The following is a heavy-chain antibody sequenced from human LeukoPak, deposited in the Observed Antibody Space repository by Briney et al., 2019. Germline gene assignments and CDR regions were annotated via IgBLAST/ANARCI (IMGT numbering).Heavy chain of an antibody. CDR3: ARDSTIDAFDI. Sequence: KPSETLSLTCTVSGGSISSYYWSWIRQSPGKGLEWIGYIHYSGSTYYNPSLKSRVTISVDTSKNQFSLKLSSVTAADTAVYYCARDSTIDAFDIWGQGTMVTVSS. CDR2: IHYSGST. V-gene: IGHV4-59*12. CDR1: GGSISSYY. D-gene: IGHD3-3*02. J-gene: IGHJ3*02.